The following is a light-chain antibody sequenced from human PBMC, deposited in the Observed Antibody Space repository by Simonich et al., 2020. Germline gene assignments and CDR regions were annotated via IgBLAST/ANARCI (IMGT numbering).Light chain of an antibody. Sequence: QSALTQPRSVSGSPGQSVTISCTGTSSDVGGYNYVSWYQKHPANAPKLLIYDVSKRPSGVPDRFSGSKSGNTASLTISGLQAEDEADYYCCSYAGSYTWVFGGGTKLTVL. J-gene: IGLJ3*02. CDR3: CSYAGSYTWV. CDR1: SSDVGGYNY. V-gene: IGLV2-11*01. CDR2: DVS.